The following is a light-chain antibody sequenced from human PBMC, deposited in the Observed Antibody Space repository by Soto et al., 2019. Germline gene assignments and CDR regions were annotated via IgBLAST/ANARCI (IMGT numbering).Light chain of an antibody. J-gene: IGLJ1*01. CDR2: DNT. V-gene: IGLV1-44*01. Sequence: QSVLAQPPSASGTPGQRVTISCSGSSSNIGSNPVNWYQQLPGTAPKLLIYDNTQRPSGVPDRFSGSKSGSSASLAISGLQSGDEAEYYCSSFAGSNNYVFGTGTKLTVL. CDR3: SSFAGSNNYV. CDR1: SSNIGSNP.